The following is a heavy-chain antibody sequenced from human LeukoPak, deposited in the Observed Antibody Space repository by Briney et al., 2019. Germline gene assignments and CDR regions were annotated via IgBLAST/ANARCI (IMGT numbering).Heavy chain of an antibody. Sequence: GGSLSLSCAASGFTFRSKWMSWVRQAPGKGREWVGNIQPDGSEQYPVDSVKGRFTISKDNARNLLFLQMNSLRVEDTAVYCCASQSYARFDPWGQGTLVSVSS. D-gene: IGHD3-16*01. V-gene: IGHV3-7*01. J-gene: IGHJ5*02. CDR2: IQPDGSEQ. CDR3: ASQSYARFDP. CDR1: GFTFRSKW.